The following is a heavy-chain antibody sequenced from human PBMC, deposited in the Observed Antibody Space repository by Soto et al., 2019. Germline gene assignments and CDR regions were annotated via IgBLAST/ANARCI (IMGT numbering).Heavy chain of an antibody. Sequence: PSETLSLTCTVSAGSISSSSYYWGWIRQPPGKGLEWIGSIYYRGSTYYNPSLKRRVTLSVDTSKNQFSLKLSSVTAADTAVYYCASLRIGYCSGGSCYRPYYFDYWGQGTLVTVSS. CDR1: AGSISSSSYY. D-gene: IGHD2-15*01. J-gene: IGHJ4*02. CDR2: IYYRGST. CDR3: ASLRIGYCSGGSCYRPYYFDY. V-gene: IGHV4-39*01.